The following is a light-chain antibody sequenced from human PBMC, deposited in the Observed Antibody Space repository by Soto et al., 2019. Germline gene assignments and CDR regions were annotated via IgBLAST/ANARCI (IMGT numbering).Light chain of an antibody. CDR3: QQLMSYPIT. CDR1: QGISSY. V-gene: IGKV1-9*01. CDR2: GAS. Sequence: DIQLTQSPSFLSASVGDRVTITCRASQGISSYLAWYQQKPRKAPEVLIFGASTLQSGVPSRFSGSGSGTEFTLTISSLQPEDFATYYCQQLMSYPITFGQGTKADVK. J-gene: IGKJ1*01.